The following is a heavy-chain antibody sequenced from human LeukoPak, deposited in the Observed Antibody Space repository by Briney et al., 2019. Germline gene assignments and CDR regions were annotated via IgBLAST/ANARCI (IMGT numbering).Heavy chain of an antibody. D-gene: IGHD2-21*01. CDR3: ARDTGYFSATADY. CDR2: ISSSSSYI. Sequence: PGGSLRLSCSASGFTFNHYAFVWVRQAPGKGLEWVSSISSSSSYIYYADSVKGRFTISRDNAKNSLYLQMNSLRAEDTAVYYCARDTGYFSATADYWGQGTLVTVSS. CDR1: GFTFNHYA. V-gene: IGHV3-21*01. J-gene: IGHJ4*02.